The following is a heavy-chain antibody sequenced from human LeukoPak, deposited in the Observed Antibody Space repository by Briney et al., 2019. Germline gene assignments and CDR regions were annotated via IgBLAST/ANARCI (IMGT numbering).Heavy chain of an antibody. CDR3: ARDRTTVTTFDY. V-gene: IGHV3-21*01. Sequence: GRSLRLSCAASGFTFSSYAMHWVRQAPGKGLEWVSSISSSSSYIYYADSVKGRFTISRDNAKNSLYLQMNTLRAEDTAVYYCARDRTTVTTFDYWGQGTLVTVSS. CDR2: ISSSSSYI. CDR1: GFTFSSYA. J-gene: IGHJ4*02. D-gene: IGHD4-17*01.